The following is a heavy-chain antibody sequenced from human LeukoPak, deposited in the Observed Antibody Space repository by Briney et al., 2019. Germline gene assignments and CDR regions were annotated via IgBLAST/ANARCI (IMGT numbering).Heavy chain of an antibody. V-gene: IGHV4-34*01. CDR3: AGDKFPLVGATGDDAFDI. J-gene: IGHJ3*02. Sequence: SETLSLTCAVYGGSFSGYYWSWIRQPPGKGLEWIGEIYHSGSTNYNPSLKSRVTISVDKSKNQFSLKLSSVTAADTAVYYCAGDKFPLVGATGDDAFDIWGQGTMVAVSS. D-gene: IGHD1-26*01. CDR1: GGSFSGYY. CDR2: IYHSGST.